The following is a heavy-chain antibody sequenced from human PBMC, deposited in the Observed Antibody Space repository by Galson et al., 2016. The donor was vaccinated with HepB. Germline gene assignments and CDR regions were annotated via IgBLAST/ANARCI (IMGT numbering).Heavy chain of an antibody. D-gene: IGHD4-17*01. CDR2: IYSSGYS. CDR1: GGSISSGDYY. Sequence: SLTCTVSGGSISSGDYYWTWIRQRPGKGLEWIGYIYSSGYSYSNPSLKSRLAISADTSKNQFSLKLNSVTAADTAVYYCARDSSSGLRTFDVWGQGRMVTVSS. V-gene: IGHV4-31*03. J-gene: IGHJ3*01. CDR3: ARDSSSGLRTFDV.